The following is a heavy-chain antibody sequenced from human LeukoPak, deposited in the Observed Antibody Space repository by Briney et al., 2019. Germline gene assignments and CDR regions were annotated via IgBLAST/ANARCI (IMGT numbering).Heavy chain of an antibody. CDR1: GFTFRSYW. CDR3: ARVHIAARIYYYYYMDV. V-gene: IGHV3-7*03. J-gene: IGHJ6*03. D-gene: IGHD6-6*01. Sequence: PGGSLRLSCAASGFTFRSYWMSWVRQAPGKGLEWVANIKQDGSEKYYVDSVKGRFTISRDNAKNSLYLQMNSLRAEDTAVYYCARVHIAARIYYYYYMDVWGKGTTVTVSS. CDR2: IKQDGSEK.